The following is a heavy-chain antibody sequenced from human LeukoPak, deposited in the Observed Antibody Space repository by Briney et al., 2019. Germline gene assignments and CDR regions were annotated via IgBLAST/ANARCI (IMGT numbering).Heavy chain of an antibody. J-gene: IGHJ4*02. CDR2: INSDESAT. CDR1: GLTFSSYW. CDR3: ARGTGYGVIDY. V-gene: IGHV3-74*01. D-gene: IGHD1-14*01. Sequence: GGSLRLSCAASGLTFSSYWMHWVGQAPGKGLVWVSRINSDESATHYADSVKGRFTISRDNAKNSLYLQMNSLRAEDTAVYYCARGTGYGVIDYWGQGTLVTVSS.